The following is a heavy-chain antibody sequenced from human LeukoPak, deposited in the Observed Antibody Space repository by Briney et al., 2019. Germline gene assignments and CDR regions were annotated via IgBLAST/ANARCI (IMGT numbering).Heavy chain of an antibody. J-gene: IGHJ4*02. CDR1: GFTFSSYA. Sequence: GGSLRLSCAASGFTFSSYAMSWVRQAPGKGLEWVSAISSSGGSTYYADSVKGRFTISRDNSKNTLYLQMNSLRAEDTAVYYCAKLPRGSGSYYAFDYWGQGTLVTVSS. CDR2: ISSSGGST. CDR3: AKLPRGSGSYYAFDY. V-gene: IGHV3-23*01. D-gene: IGHD3-10*01.